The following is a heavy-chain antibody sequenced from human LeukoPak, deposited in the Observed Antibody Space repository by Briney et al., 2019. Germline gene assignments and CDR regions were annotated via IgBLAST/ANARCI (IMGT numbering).Heavy chain of an antibody. J-gene: IGHJ4*02. CDR2: IYYSGST. CDR3: ARVHSGSYSLKS. D-gene: IGHD1-26*01. V-gene: IGHV4-59*01. CDR1: GXXISSYY. Sequence: PSETLSLTCTVXGXXISSYYWSWIRQPPGKGLEWIGYIYYSGSTNYNPSLKSRVTISVDTSKNQFSLKLSSVTAADTAVYYCARVHSGSYSLKSWGQGTLVTVSS.